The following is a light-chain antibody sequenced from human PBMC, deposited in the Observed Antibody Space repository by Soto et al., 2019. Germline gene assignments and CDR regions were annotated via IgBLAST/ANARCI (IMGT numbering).Light chain of an antibody. CDR3: QQRATWPLT. J-gene: IGKJ4*01. Sequence: EIVLTQSPATLSLSPGERATLSCRASQSISNYLVWYQQKPGQAPRLLIYDASNRATGSPARFSGSGSVPDFTLTINTLEPEDFAVYYFQQRATWPLTFGGGTRVDIK. V-gene: IGKV3-11*01. CDR1: QSISNY. CDR2: DAS.